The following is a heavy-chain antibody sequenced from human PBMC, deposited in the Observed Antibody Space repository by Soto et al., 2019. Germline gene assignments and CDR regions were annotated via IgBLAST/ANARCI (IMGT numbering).Heavy chain of an antibody. D-gene: IGHD3-16*01. CDR3: AHKGGGDRILDY. Sequence: QITLKESGPTLVKPTQTLTLTCTFSGFSLSASGVGVGWIRQPPGKALEWLAIIYWDAAKHYSPSLKSSLTTPKDPSQTPVVITMTNLGPLDTAPYFCAHKGGGDRILDYWGQGTLVTVSS. CDR1: GFSLSASGVG. V-gene: IGHV2-5*02. CDR2: IYWDAAK. J-gene: IGHJ4*02.